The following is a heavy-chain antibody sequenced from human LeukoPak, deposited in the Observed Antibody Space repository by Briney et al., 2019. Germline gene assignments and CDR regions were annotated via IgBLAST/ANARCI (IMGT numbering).Heavy chain of an antibody. CDR1: GFTFSSYA. Sequence: GGSLRLSCAASGFTFSSYAMHWVRQAPGKGLGWVAVISYDGSNKYYADSVKGRFTISRDNSKNTLYLQMNSLRAEDTAVYYCARTDGYSTVTASLGYWGQGTLVTVSS. V-gene: IGHV3-30*04. CDR2: ISYDGSNK. CDR3: ARTDGYSTVTASLGY. J-gene: IGHJ4*02. D-gene: IGHD4-17*01.